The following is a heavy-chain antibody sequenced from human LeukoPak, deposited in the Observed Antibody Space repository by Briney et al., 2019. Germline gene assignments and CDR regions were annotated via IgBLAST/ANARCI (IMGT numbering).Heavy chain of an antibody. V-gene: IGHV3-64*01. CDR2: ISSNGGST. Sequence: PGGSLRLSCAASGFTFSSYAMHWVRQAPGKGLEYVSAISSNGGSTYYANSVKGRFTISRDNSKNTLYLQMGSLRAEGMAVYYCARDGMLGYYFDYWGQGTLVTVSS. CDR3: ARDGMLGYYFDY. J-gene: IGHJ4*02. CDR1: GFTFSSYA. D-gene: IGHD3-10*02.